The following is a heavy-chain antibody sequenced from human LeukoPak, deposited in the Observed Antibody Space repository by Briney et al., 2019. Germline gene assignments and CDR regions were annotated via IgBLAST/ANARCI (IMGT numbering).Heavy chain of an antibody. J-gene: IGHJ4*02. CDR3: ARDRWLGY. D-gene: IGHD5-18*01. CDR1: GGSISSYY. CDR2: NYYSWST. Sequence: SETLSLTCTVSGGSISSYYWSWVRQPPGKGLEWIGYNYYSWSTNYNPSLKSRVTIPVDTSKNQFPLKGSSVTATDPAVYYCARDRWLGYWGQGTLVSVPS. V-gene: IGHV4-59*01.